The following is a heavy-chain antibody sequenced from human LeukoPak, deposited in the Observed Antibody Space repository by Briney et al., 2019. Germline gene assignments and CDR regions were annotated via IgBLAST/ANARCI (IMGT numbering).Heavy chain of an antibody. Sequence: GGSLRLSCATSGFNFWNFVVNWVRQAPGKGLEWVGAISGKGDEAYYRDSVKGGFTISKDSGDDTVYLEVNTLTVADTAVYYCAKTQNWNYISYYYYYMDVWGKGTAVTVSS. CDR3: AKTQNWNYISYYYYYMDV. CDR1: GFNFWNFV. J-gene: IGHJ6*03. V-gene: IGHV3-23*01. CDR2: ISGKGDEA. D-gene: IGHD1-7*01.